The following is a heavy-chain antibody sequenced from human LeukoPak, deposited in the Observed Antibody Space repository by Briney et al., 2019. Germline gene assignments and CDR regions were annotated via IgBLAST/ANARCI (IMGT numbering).Heavy chain of an antibody. Sequence: GGSLRLSCAASGFMFNSYWMMWVRQAPGKGLEWVANIKQDGSEKYYVDSVKGRFTTSRDNAKNSLYLRMSSLRVEDTAVYYCGTRAYWGQGTLATVSS. CDR3: GTRAY. CDR1: GFMFNSYW. J-gene: IGHJ4*02. CDR2: IKQDGSEK. V-gene: IGHV3-7*01.